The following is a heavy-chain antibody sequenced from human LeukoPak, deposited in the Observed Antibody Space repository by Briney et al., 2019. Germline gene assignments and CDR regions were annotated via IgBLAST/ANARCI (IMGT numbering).Heavy chain of an antibody. CDR3: ARENCGGDCYLEGWFDP. J-gene: IGHJ5*02. D-gene: IGHD2-21*02. V-gene: IGHV4-34*01. CDR1: GGSLSGYY. Sequence: SETLSLTCAVYGGSLSGYYWSWIRQPPGKGLEWIGEINHSGSTNYNPSLKSRVTISVDTSKNQFSLKLSSVTAADTAVYYCARENCGGDCYLEGWFDPWGQGTLVTVSS. CDR2: INHSGST.